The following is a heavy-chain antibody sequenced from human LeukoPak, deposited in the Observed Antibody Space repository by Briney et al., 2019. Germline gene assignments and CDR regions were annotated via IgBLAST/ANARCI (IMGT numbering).Heavy chain of an antibody. J-gene: IGHJ4*02. V-gene: IGHV3-9*01. Sequence: GGSLRLSCAASGFTFDDYAMHWVRQPPGKGLEWVSGISWNSGTLGYADSVKGRFTISRDNAKNSLYLQMNSLRAEDTALYYCAKLPDNYYDTSGYSFDYWGQGTLVTVSS. D-gene: IGHD3-22*01. CDR2: ISWNSGTL. CDR3: AKLPDNYYDTSGYSFDY. CDR1: GFTFDDYA.